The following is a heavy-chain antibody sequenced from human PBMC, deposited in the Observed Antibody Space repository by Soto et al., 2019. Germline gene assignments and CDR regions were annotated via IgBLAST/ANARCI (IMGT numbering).Heavy chain of an antibody. CDR2: IYYSGST. V-gene: IGHV4-39*01. CDR3: ARHWIRTELNCSGGSCYSGYFDY. D-gene: IGHD2-15*01. Sequence: QLQLQESGPGLVKPSETLSLTCTVSGGSISSSSYYWGWIRQPPGKGLEWIGSIYYSGSTYYNPSLKSRVTISVDTSKNQFSLKLSSVTAADTAVYYCARHWIRTELNCSGGSCYSGYFDYWGQGTLVTVSS. J-gene: IGHJ4*02. CDR1: GGSISSSSYY.